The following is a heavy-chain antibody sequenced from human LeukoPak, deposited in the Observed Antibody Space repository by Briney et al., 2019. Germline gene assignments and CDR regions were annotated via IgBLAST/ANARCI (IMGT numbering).Heavy chain of an antibody. V-gene: IGHV4-34*01. J-gene: IGHJ4*02. CDR3: ARGITTQDY. D-gene: IGHD3-22*01. CDR2: INHSGST. CDR1: GGSFSGYY. Sequence: SETLSLTCAVCGGSFSGYYWSWIRQPPGKGLEWIGEINHSGSTNYNPSLKSRVTISVDTSKNQFSLKLSSVTAADTAVYYCARGITTQDYWGQGTLVTVSS.